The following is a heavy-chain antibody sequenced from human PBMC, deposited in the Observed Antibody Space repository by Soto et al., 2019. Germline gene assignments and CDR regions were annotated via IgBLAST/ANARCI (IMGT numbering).Heavy chain of an antibody. CDR3: ASWLKGPDIGNYYYGMDV. Sequence: QVQLVQSGAEVKKPGSSVKVSCKASGGAFSDYAFSRVRQAPGQGLEWLGGIMPIFRAPDYAQKFQGRVMITADEFTRTAYMEMNSLRSEDTAVYYCASWLKGPDIGNYYYGMDVWGQGTTVTVS. D-gene: IGHD2-15*01. CDR2: IMPIFRAP. V-gene: IGHV1-69*12. CDR1: GGAFSDYA. J-gene: IGHJ6*02.